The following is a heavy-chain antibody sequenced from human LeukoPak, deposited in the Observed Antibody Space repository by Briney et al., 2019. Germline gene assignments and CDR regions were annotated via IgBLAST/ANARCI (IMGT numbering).Heavy chain of an antibody. J-gene: IGHJ5*02. CDR2: VSTSGST. V-gene: IGHV4-4*07. CDR1: GGSISNYF. CDR3: ARGDIVIGGSRTWFDP. Sequence: SETLSLTCTVSGGSISNYFCSWIRQPAGKGLEWIGRVSTSGSTYYNPSLTSRVTMSADTSKNQFSLKLTSMTAADTAVYYCARGDIVIGGSRTWFDPWGQGPLVTVSS. D-gene: IGHD2-15*01.